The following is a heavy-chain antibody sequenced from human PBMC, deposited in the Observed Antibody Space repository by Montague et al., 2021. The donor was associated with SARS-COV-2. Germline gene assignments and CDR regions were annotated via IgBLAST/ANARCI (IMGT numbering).Heavy chain of an antibody. CDR2: INYSGST. Sequence: SETLSLTCTVSGGSISSSSYYWGWIRQPPGKGLEWIGSINYSGSTYYNPSLKSRVTISVDTSKNQFSLKLSSVTAADTAVYYCARDYGDYGSGYYYGMDVWGQGTTVTVFS. CDR1: GGSISSSSYY. CDR3: ARDYGDYGSGYYYGMDV. V-gene: IGHV4-39*07. D-gene: IGHD4-17*01. J-gene: IGHJ6*02.